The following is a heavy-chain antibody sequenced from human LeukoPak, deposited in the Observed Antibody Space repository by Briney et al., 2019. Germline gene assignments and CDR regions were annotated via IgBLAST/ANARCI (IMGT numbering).Heavy chain of an antibody. D-gene: IGHD2-15*01. V-gene: IGHV1-8*01. CDR1: EYTFTSYD. J-gene: IGHJ5*02. Sequence: ASVKVSRKASEYTFTSYDINWVRQATGQGLEWMGWMNPNSGNTVYAQKFQGRVTMTRDTSISTAYMELSSLRSEDTAMYYCARKNYCSGGSCYLRGWFDPWGQGTLVTVSS. CDR3: ARKNYCSGGSCYLRGWFDP. CDR2: MNPNSGNT.